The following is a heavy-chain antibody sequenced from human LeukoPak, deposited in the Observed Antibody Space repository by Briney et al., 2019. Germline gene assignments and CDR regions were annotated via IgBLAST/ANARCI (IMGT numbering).Heavy chain of an antibody. Sequence: ASVKVSCKVSGYTLTELSMHWVRQAPGKGLGWMGGFDPEDGETIYAQKFQGRVTMTEDTSTDTAYMELSSLRSEDTAVYYCATVELERRHVAWFDPWGQGTLVTVSS. D-gene: IGHD1-1*01. V-gene: IGHV1-24*01. CDR2: FDPEDGET. CDR3: ATVELERRHVAWFDP. J-gene: IGHJ5*02. CDR1: GYTLTELS.